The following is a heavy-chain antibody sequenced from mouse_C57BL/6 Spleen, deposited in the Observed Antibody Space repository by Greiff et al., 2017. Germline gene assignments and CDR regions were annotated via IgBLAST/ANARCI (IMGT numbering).Heavy chain of an antibody. CDR1: GYTFTDYY. CDR3: ARVYYGNYGFDY. CDR2: INPNNGGT. V-gene: IGHV1-26*01. Sequence: VQLQQSGPELVKPGASVKISCKASGYTFTDYYMNWVKQSHGQSLEWIGDINPNNGGTSYNQKFKGKATLTVDKSSSTAYMELRSLTSEDSAVYYCARVYYGNYGFDYWGQGTTLTVSS. D-gene: IGHD2-1*01. J-gene: IGHJ2*01.